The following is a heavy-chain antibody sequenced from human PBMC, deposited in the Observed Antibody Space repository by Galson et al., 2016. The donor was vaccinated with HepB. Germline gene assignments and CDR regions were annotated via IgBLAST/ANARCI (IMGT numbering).Heavy chain of an antibody. Sequence: QSGAEVKKPGESLKISCKASGYSFTTYWIGWVRQVLGKGLEWVGIIYPGDSDTRYSPSFQGQVTISADRSISTAYLQWSSLKASGTAMYYCARRKNYAPDYWGQGTLVTVSS. J-gene: IGHJ4*02. D-gene: IGHD1-7*01. CDR2: IYPGDSDT. CDR1: GYSFTTYW. CDR3: ARRKNYAPDY. V-gene: IGHV5-51*01.